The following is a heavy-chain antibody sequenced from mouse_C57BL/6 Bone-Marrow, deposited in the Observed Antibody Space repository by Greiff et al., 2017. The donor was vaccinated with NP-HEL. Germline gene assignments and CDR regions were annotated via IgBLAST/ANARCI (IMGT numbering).Heavy chain of an antibody. CDR1: GYTFTSYG. CDR3: VLPLYYDYVDY. Sequence: QVQLQQSGAELARPGASVKLSCKASGYTFTSYGISWVKQRTGQGLEWIGEIYARSGNTYYNEKFKGKATLTADKSSSTAYMELRSLTSEDSAVYFCVLPLYYDYVDYWGQGTTLTVSS. J-gene: IGHJ2*01. V-gene: IGHV1-81*01. CDR2: IYARSGNT. D-gene: IGHD2-4*01.